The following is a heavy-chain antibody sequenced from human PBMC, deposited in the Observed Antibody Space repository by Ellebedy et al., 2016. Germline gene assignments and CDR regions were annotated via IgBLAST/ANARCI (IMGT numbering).Heavy chain of an antibody. CDR2: ISWNSGSI. Sequence: SLKISCAASGFTFDEYAMHWVRQAPGKGLEWVSGISWNSGSIGYADSVKGRFTISRDNAKNSLYLQMNSLRAEDTALYYCAKDSNYDILTGGLDYWGQGTLVTVSS. CDR3: AKDSNYDILTGGLDY. CDR1: GFTFDEYA. V-gene: IGHV3-9*01. J-gene: IGHJ4*02. D-gene: IGHD3-9*01.